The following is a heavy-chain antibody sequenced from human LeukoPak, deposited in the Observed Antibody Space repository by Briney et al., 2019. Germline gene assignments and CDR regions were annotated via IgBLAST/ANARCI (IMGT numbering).Heavy chain of an antibody. D-gene: IGHD4-17*01. Sequence: GGSLRLSCAASGFTFSNSIMHWVRQAPGRGLGWVAVILYDGNKKYYADSVKGRFTISRDNSQNTLHLQMSSLRLEDPPVYYCARDLTVTRNLYGMDVWGQGTTVTLPS. CDR3: ARDLTVTRNLYGMDV. CDR2: ILYDGNKK. J-gene: IGHJ6*02. V-gene: IGHV3-30-3*01. CDR1: GFTFSNSI.